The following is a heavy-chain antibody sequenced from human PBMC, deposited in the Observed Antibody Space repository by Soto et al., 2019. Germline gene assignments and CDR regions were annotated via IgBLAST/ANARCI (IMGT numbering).Heavy chain of an antibody. J-gene: IGHJ4*02. CDR3: ARGGNYYDSSGRGGDFDY. V-gene: IGHV1-46*01. Sequence: RASVKGSCKASGYTFTSYYMHWVRQAPGQGLEWMGIINPSGGSTSYAQKFQGRVTMTRDTSTSTVYMELSSLRSEDTAVYYCARGGNYYDSSGRGGDFDYWGQGTLVTVSS. CDR1: GYTFTSYY. D-gene: IGHD3-22*01. CDR2: INPSGGST.